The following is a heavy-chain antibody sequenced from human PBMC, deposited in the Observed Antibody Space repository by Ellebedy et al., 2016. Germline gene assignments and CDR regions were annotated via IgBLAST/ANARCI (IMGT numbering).Heavy chain of an antibody. CDR1: GGSISSSSYY. Sequence: SETLSLXCTVSGGSISSSSYYWGWIRQPPGKGLEWIGSIYYSGSTYYNPSLKSRVTISVDRSKNQFSLKLSSVTAADTAVYYCARSPYYGSGSYGTHFDYWGQGTLVTVSS. J-gene: IGHJ4*02. D-gene: IGHD3-10*01. CDR2: IYYSGST. V-gene: IGHV4-39*07. CDR3: ARSPYYGSGSYGTHFDY.